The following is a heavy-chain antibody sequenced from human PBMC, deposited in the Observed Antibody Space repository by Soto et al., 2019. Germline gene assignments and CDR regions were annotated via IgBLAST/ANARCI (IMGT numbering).Heavy chain of an antibody. D-gene: IGHD6-6*01. CDR2: IYPGDSDT. V-gene: IGHV5-51*01. Sequence: GESLKISCKGSGYSFTGYWIGWVRQMPGKGLEWMGIIYPGDSDTRYSPSFQGQVTISADKSISTAYLQWSSLKASDTAMYYCASSYSSSPNYYYYGMDVWGQGTTVTVSS. J-gene: IGHJ6*02. CDR3: ASSYSSSPNYYYYGMDV. CDR1: GYSFTGYW.